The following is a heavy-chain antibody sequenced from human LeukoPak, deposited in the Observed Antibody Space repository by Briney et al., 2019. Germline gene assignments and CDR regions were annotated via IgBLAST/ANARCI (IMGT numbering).Heavy chain of an antibody. D-gene: IGHD2-15*01. J-gene: IGHJ4*02. CDR3: AKGSAAYCTGGSCYFFDY. V-gene: IGHV3-9*01. CDR1: GFTFDDYA. Sequence: GGSLRLSCAASGFTFDDYAMPWVRQAPGKGLEWVSGISWNSGSIGYADSVKGRFTVSRDNSKNTLYLQMNSLRAEDTAVYYCAKGSAAYCTGGSCYFFDYWGQGTLVTVSS. CDR2: ISWNSGSI.